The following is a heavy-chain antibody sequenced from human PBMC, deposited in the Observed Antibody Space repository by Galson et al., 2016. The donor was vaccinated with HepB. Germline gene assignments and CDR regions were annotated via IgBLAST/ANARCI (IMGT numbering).Heavy chain of an antibody. D-gene: IGHD3-10*01. Sequence: SLRLSCAVSGFTFSDFYMSWLRQAPGKGLEWLSYISGSGSDTIYADSLKGRFTISRDNAENSLFLQIPSRGVEDTAVYYCARVGSLAGSGTYDYWGQGTLVTVSS. CDR2: ISGSGSDT. V-gene: IGHV3-11*06. CDR1: GFTFSDFY. J-gene: IGHJ4*02. CDR3: ARVGSLAGSGTYDY.